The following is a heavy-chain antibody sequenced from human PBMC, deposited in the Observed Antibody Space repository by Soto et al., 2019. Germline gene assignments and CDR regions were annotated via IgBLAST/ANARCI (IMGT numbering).Heavy chain of an antibody. V-gene: IGHV4-59*01. J-gene: IGHJ4*02. Sequence: QVQLQESGPGLVKPSETLSLTCSVSGDSISNSFWSWIRQSPGKGLQWIGDIDSTGRTNYNPSLKSRVTMSVDVSKKQFSLELSSVTAADTAVYYCARARMYYYDTTGYFYFDSWGQGTRVTVSS. CDR3: ARARMYYYDTTGYFYFDS. CDR2: IDSTGRT. CDR1: GDSISNSF. D-gene: IGHD3-22*01.